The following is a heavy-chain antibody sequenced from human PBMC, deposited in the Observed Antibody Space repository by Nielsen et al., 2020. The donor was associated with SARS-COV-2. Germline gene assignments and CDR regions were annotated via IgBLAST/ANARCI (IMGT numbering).Heavy chain of an antibody. CDR3: ARGSFFGSGDY. Sequence: VSVKVSCKASQYTFTSYYFHWVRQAPGQGLEWMGIINPSGGSTTYAQKFQDRLTMTRDTSTSTVYLELRSLTSEDTAVYFCARGSFFGSGDYWGQGTLITVSS. CDR2: INPSGGST. V-gene: IGHV1-46*01. CDR1: QYTFTSYY. J-gene: IGHJ4*02. D-gene: IGHD3-10*01.